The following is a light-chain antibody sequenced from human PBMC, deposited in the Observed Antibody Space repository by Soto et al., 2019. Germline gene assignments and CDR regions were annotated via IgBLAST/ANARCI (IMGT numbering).Light chain of an antibody. J-gene: IGKJ3*01. CDR1: QSVSNSY. CDR2: DAA. Sequence: EIVLTQSPGTLSLSPGERATLSCRASQSVSNSYLAWYQQKHRQAPTRLLYDAARSGAGSTDRWCGSGCGTAVSLPISRLQPADFAVDYCQQYGSSVFNFGPGTKVDIK. CDR3: QQYGSSVFN. V-gene: IGKV3-20*01.